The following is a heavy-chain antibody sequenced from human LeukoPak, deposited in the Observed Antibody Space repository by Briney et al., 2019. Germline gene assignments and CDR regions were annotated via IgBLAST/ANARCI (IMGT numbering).Heavy chain of an antibody. Sequence: PGRSLRLSRAASGFTLSTYAMHWVRQAPGKGLEWVALISYDGSNKYNEDSVKGRFTISRDHSKNTLYLQMNTLRVEDTAVYYCARVPLQWLAFDYWGQGTLVTVSS. V-gene: IGHV3-30-3*01. CDR2: ISYDGSNK. J-gene: IGHJ4*02. CDR1: GFTLSTYA. CDR3: ARVPLQWLAFDY. D-gene: IGHD6-19*01.